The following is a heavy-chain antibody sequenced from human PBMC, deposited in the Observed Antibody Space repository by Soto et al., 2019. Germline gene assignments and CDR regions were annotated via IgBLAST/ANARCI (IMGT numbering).Heavy chain of an antibody. CDR1: ESTVRRDW. D-gene: IGHD1-26*01. J-gene: IGHJ4*02. V-gene: IGHV3-7*04. CDR3: PGGVGDAF. Sequence: EVHLVESGGGLVQTGGSLRLSCAISESTVRRDWMNWVRQAPGKGLEWVAQTKQDGSEKYYVDSVKSRFTISRDNVKNSLYLKMNNLSVGDRAMYNCPGGVGDAFCGQGTLVTVST. CDR2: TKQDGSEK.